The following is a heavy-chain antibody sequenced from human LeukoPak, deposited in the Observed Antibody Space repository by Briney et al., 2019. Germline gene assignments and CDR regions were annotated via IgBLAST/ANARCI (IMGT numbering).Heavy chain of an antibody. CDR1: GFTFSSYA. Sequence: TGGSLRLSCAASGFTFSSYAMRWVRQAPGKRLEYVSAITNNGDSTYYAISVKGRFIISRDNSKNTLYLQMGSLRAEDMAVYYCARVGDKGAFDHWGQGTLVTVSS. J-gene: IGHJ4*02. CDR2: ITNNGDST. D-gene: IGHD3-16*01. CDR3: ARVGDKGAFDH. V-gene: IGHV3-64*01.